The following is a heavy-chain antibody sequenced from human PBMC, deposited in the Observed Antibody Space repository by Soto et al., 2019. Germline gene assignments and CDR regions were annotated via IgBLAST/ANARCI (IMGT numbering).Heavy chain of an antibody. D-gene: IGHD2-15*01. CDR3: ARGRISGSRYGDFDY. Sequence: QVQLVXSXXXXXXXGSSVKVSCKASGGTFSSYAISWVRQAPGQGLEWMGGIIPIFGTANYAQKFQGRVTITADESTSTAYMELSSLRSEDTAVYYCARGRISGSRYGDFDYWGQGTLVTVSS. CDR2: IIPIFGTA. J-gene: IGHJ4*02. V-gene: IGHV1-69*12. CDR1: GGTFSSYA.